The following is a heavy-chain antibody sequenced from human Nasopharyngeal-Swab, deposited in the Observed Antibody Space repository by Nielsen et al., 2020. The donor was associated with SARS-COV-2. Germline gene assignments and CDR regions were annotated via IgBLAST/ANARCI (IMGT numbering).Heavy chain of an antibody. V-gene: IGHV4-59*01. CDR1: GGSISSYY. J-gene: IGHJ4*02. CDR3: ASAAAPQYYFDY. D-gene: IGHD6-25*01. Sequence: SETLSLTCTVSGGSISSYYWSWIRQPPGKGLEWIGYIYYSGSTNYSPSLKSRVTISVDTSKNQFSLKLSSVTAADTAVYYCASAAAPQYYFDYWGQGTLVTVSS. CDR2: IYYSGST.